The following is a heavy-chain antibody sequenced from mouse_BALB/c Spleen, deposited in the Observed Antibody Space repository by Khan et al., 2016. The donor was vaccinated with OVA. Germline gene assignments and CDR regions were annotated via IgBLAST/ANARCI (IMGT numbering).Heavy chain of an antibody. V-gene: IGHV1S137*01. D-gene: IGHD1-3*01. J-gene: IGHJ3*01. Sequence: QVRLQQSGAELVRPGVSVKISCKGSVYTFTDYAMHWVKQSHAKSLEWIGVISTYYGDADYNQKFKGKATMTVDKSSSTAYMELVRLTSEDSAIYYCARGSGNSRFAYWGQGTLVTVSA. CDR1: VYTFTDYA. CDR3: ARGSGNSRFAY. CDR2: ISTYYGDA.